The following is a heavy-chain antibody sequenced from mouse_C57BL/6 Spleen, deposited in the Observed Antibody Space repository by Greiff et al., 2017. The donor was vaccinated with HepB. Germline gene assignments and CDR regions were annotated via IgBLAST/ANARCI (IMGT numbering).Heavy chain of an antibody. V-gene: IGHV5-12*01. CDR3: ARHGLGLFDY. J-gene: IGHJ2*01. D-gene: IGHD4-1*01. CDR1: GFTFSDYY. Sequence: EVKLMESGGGLVQPGGSLKLSCAASGFTFSDYYMYWVRQTPEKRLEWVAYISNGGGSTYYPDTVKGRFTISRDNAKNTLYLQMSRLKSEDTAMYYCARHGLGLFDYWGQGTTLTVSS. CDR2: ISNGGGST.